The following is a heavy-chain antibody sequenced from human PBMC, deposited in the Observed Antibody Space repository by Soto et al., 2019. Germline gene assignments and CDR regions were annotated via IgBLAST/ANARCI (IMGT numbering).Heavy chain of an antibody. Sequence: GGPLRLSGAASVFTFSSYAMHWVREAPGKGLEWVAVISYDGSNKYYADSVKGRFTISRDNSKNTLYLQMNSLRAEDTAVYYCARGYRSFGELWGYFDYWGQGTLVTVSS. CDR2: ISYDGSNK. CDR1: VFTFSSYA. D-gene: IGHD3-10*01. CDR3: ARGYRSFGELWGYFDY. J-gene: IGHJ4*02. V-gene: IGHV3-30-3*01.